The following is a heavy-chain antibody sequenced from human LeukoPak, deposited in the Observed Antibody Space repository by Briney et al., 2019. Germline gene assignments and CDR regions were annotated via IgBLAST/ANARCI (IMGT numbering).Heavy chain of an antibody. J-gene: IGHJ4*02. CDR1: GFTFSSYA. Sequence: GGSLRLSCAASGFTFSSYAMHWVRQAPGKGLEYVSAISSNGGSTYYANSVKGRFTISRDNSKNTLYLQMGSLRAEDMAVYYCARARIAAAGTDGYWGQGTLVTVSS. D-gene: IGHD6-13*01. CDR2: ISSNGGST. CDR3: ARARIAAAGTDGY. V-gene: IGHV3-64*01.